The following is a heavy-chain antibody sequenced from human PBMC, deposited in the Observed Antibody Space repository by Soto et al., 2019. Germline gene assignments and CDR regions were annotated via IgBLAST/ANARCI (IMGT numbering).Heavy chain of an antibody. D-gene: IGHD6-13*01. CDR3: ARGDSSSWYRWFDP. Sequence: SETLSLTCTVSGGSISSSSYYWGWIRQPPGKGLEWIGSIYHSGSTNYNPSLKSRVTISVDKSKNQFSLKLSSVTAADTAVYYCARGDSSSWYRWFDPWGQGTLVTVSS. V-gene: IGHV4-39*07. CDR1: GGSISSSSYY. J-gene: IGHJ5*02. CDR2: IYHSGST.